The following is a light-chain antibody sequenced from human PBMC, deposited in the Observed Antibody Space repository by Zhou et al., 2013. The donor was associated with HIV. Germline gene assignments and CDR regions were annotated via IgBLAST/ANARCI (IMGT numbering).Light chain of an antibody. J-gene: IGKJ2*01. CDR1: QSFSSTY. CDR2: GAS. V-gene: IGKV3-20*01. Sequence: EIVLTQSPGTLSLSPGERATLSCRASQSFSSTYLAWYQQKPGQAPRLLIYGASSRATGIPDRFSGSGSGTDFTLTISRLEPEDFAVYYCQQYGSSPPYTFGQGTKAGD. CDR3: QQYGSSPPYT.